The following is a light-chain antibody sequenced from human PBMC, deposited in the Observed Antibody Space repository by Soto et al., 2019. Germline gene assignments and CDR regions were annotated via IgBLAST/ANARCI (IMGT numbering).Light chain of an antibody. J-gene: IGKJ1*01. CDR2: GVS. CDR3: QQYVSSPWA. Sequence: EIVLAQSPGTLSLSPGERATLSCRASQSVTNSFLAWYQQKPGQAPRLLIYGVSRTAAGIPDRFTGSGSGTDFTLTISRLEPEDFAVYYCQQYVSSPWAFGQGTKVEI. CDR1: QSVTNSF. V-gene: IGKV3-20*01.